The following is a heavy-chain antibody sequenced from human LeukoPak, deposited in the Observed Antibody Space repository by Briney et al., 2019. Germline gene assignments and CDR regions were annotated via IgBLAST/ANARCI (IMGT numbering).Heavy chain of an antibody. CDR1: GGSFSSSTYT. CDR2: IYYSGST. V-gene: IGHV4-39*01. D-gene: IGHD3-22*01. J-gene: IGHJ4*02. CDR3: ARQRRYYDSSGYFDY. Sequence: SETLSLTCTVSGGSFSSSTYTWGWIRQPPGKGLEWIGSIYYSGSTYYNPSLKSRVTISVDTSKNQFSLKLTSVTAADTAVYFCARQRRYYDSSGYFDYWGQGTLVTISS.